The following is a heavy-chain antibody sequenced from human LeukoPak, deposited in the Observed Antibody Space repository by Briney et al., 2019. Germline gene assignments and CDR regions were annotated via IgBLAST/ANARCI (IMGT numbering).Heavy chain of an antibody. CDR1: GGSISSSSYY. V-gene: IGHV4-39*07. D-gene: IGHD3-16*02. CDR3: ARFRPYVWGSYRPGWFDP. CDR2: INHSGST. Sequence: PSETLSLTCTVSGGSISSSSYYWGWIRQPPGKGLEWIGEINHSGSTNYNPSLKSRVTISVDTSKNQFSLKLSSVTAADTAVYYCARFRPYVWGSYRPGWFDPWGQGTLVTVSS. J-gene: IGHJ5*02.